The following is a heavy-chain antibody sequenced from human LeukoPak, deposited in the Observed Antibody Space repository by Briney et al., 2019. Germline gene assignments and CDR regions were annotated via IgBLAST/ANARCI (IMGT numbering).Heavy chain of an antibody. CDR1: GFTFSSYA. J-gene: IGHJ4*02. D-gene: IGHD3-22*01. Sequence: PGGSLRLSCAASGFTFSSYAMSWVRQALGKGLEWVSAISGSGGSTYYADSVKGRFTISRDNCKNTLYLQMNSLRAEDTAVYYCAKQVAPYYYDSSGYYYDYWGQGTLVTVSS. V-gene: IGHV3-23*01. CDR3: AKQVAPYYYDSSGYYYDY. CDR2: ISGSGGST.